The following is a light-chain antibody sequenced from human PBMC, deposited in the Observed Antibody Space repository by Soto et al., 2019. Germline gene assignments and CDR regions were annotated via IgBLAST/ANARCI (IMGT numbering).Light chain of an antibody. CDR2: SAS. Sequence: DIQMTQSPSSLSASVGDRVTISCRASQGISSWLAWYQQKPGKAPSLLIYSASTLHSGVPSRFSGSGFGTDFTLTISCLQPEDFATYYCKQANSFPLTFGAGTKVYIK. CDR1: QGISSW. CDR3: KQANSFPLT. V-gene: IGKV1-12*01. J-gene: IGKJ3*01.